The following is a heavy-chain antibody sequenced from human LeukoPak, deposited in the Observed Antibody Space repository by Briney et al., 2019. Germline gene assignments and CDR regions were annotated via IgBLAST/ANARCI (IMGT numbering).Heavy chain of an antibody. V-gene: IGHV4-61*01. CDR3: ARRASDYSSGWYFDWYFDL. Sequence: SETLSLTCTVSGGAVSSGSYYWSWIRQPPGKGLEWIGYIYYSGSTNYNPSLKSRVTISVDTSKNQFSLKLSSVTAADTAVYYCARRASDYSSGWYFDWYFDLWGRGTLVTVSS. CDR1: GGAVSSGSYY. J-gene: IGHJ2*01. D-gene: IGHD6-19*01. CDR2: IYYSGST.